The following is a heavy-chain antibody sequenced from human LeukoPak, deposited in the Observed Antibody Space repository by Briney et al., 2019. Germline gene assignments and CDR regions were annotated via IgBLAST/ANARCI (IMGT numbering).Heavy chain of an antibody. Sequence: GGSLRLSCVASGFIVSDNYMSWIRQAPGKDPQWVSIIYPDGRAFYADSVKGRSTISRDNSRNTLYLQMNSLRADDTALYARGRMPNGADNWGRGTLVTVSS. CDR2: IYPDGRA. V-gene: IGHV3-53*01. D-gene: IGHD1-26*01. J-gene: IGHJ4*02. CDR3: GRMPNGADN. CDR1: GFIVSDNY.